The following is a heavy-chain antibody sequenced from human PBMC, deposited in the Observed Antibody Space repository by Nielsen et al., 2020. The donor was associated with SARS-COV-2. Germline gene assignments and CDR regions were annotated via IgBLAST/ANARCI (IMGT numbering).Heavy chain of an antibody. CDR3: ARGGLTIFGVVIIFDYYGMDV. D-gene: IGHD3-3*01. J-gene: IGHJ6*02. CDR2: ISSSGSTI. V-gene: IGHV3-11*01. Sequence: WIRQPPGKGLEWVSYISSSGSTIYYADSVKGRFTISRDNSKNTLYLQMNSLRAEDTAVYYCARGGLTIFGVVIIFDYYGMDVWGQGTTVTSP.